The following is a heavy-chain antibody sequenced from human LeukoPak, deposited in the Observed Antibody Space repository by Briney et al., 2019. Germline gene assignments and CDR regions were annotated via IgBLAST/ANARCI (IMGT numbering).Heavy chain of an antibody. CDR1: GSTFSSYA. CDR2: ISGSGGST. J-gene: IGHJ4*02. V-gene: IGHV3-23*01. CDR3: AKLHGYYYDSSGYYTN. Sequence: PGGSLRLSCAASGSTFSSYAMSWVRQAPGKGLEWVSGISGSGGSTYYADSVKGRFTISRDNSKNTLYLQMNSMRAEDTAVYYCAKLHGYYYDSSGYYTNWGQGTLVTVSS. D-gene: IGHD3-22*01.